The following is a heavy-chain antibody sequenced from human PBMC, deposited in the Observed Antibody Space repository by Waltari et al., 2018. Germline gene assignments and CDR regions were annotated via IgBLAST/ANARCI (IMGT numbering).Heavy chain of an antibody. CDR1: GGSIRSFY. D-gene: IGHD5-12*01. V-gene: IGHV4-59*12. J-gene: IGHJ4*02. Sequence: QVQLQESGPGLVKPSETLSLHCTVSGGSIRSFYWSCIRPPPGKGLEWIGYIYYSGTTSYNPSLKSRVTISLDMSRNQFSLKLSSVTAADTAIYYCARSVYDYRASFDYWGQGNMVTVSS. CDR3: ARSVYDYRASFDY. CDR2: IYYSGTT.